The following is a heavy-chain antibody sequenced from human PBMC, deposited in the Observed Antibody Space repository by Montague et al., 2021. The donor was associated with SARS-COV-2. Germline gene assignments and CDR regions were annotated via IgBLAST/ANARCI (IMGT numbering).Heavy chain of an antibody. D-gene: IGHD3-10*01. CDR1: GGSISSYY. Sequence: SETLSLTCTVSGGSISSYYWSWIRQPPGRGLQWIGYISYSGSTNYNPSLKSRVTISVDTSKNHFTLRLSSVTAADTAVYYCARRGSSVWVVTVSADFDYWGQGTLVTVSS. J-gene: IGHJ4*02. V-gene: IGHV4-59*01. CDR3: ARRGSSVWVVTVSADFDY. CDR2: ISYSGST.